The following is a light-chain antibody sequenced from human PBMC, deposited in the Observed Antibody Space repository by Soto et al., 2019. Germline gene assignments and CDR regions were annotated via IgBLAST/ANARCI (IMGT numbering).Light chain of an antibody. V-gene: IGKV2-28*01. J-gene: IGKJ1*01. CDR3: MQALQTPWT. CDR1: ESLLHSNGYNY. CDR2: LGS. Sequence: DIVMTQSPLSLPVTPGEPASISCRSSESLLHSNGYNYLDWYLQKPGQSPQLLIFLGSNRDSGVPDRLSGSGSGTDFTLKISRVEAEDVGVYYCMQALQTPWTFGQGTKVDIK.